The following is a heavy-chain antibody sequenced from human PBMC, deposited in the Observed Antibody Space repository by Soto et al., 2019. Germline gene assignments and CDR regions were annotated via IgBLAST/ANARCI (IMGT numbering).Heavy chain of an antibody. V-gene: IGHV1-46*01. CDR1: GYSFTGYY. D-gene: IGHD3-22*01. CDR3: ARGGVYDTSGIDY. Sequence: ASVKVSCKTSGYSFTGYYIHWVRQAPGQGLQRVGLMNPSTDSTSYAQMFQGRVRMTRDTSTSTVHMELDSLRSEDTAVYYCARGGVYDTSGIDYWGQGTLVTVAS. CDR2: MNPSTDST. J-gene: IGHJ4*02.